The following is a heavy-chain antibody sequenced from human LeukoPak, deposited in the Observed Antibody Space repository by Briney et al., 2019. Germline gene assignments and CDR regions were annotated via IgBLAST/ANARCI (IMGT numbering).Heavy chain of an antibody. CDR1: SGSIFRSNW. CDR3: ARSPTKRVPEDY. D-gene: IGHD2-2*01. CDR2: IFHSGST. J-gene: IGHJ4*02. V-gene: IGHV4-4*02. Sequence: PSETLSLTCAVSSGSIFRSNWWSWVRQPPGKGLEWIGQIFHSGSTSYSPSLKSRVTISVDKSKNQFSLRLISVTAADTAVYYCARSPTKRVPEDYWGQGTLVTVSS.